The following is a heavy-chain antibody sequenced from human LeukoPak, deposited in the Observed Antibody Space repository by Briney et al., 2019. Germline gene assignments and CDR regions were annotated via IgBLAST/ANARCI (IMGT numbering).Heavy chain of an antibody. CDR1: GYTFTGYY. J-gene: IGHJ3*02. D-gene: IGHD3-22*01. V-gene: IGHV1-2*02. CDR3: ARGFDYYDSSGYNSDAFDI. CDR2: INPNSGGS. Sequence: ASVKVSCKASGYTFTGYYIHWVRQAPGQGLEWMGWINPNSGGSKYAQKFQGRVTMTRDTSISTAYMELSRLGYDDTAVYYCARGFDYYDSSGYNSDAFDIWGQGTMVTVSS.